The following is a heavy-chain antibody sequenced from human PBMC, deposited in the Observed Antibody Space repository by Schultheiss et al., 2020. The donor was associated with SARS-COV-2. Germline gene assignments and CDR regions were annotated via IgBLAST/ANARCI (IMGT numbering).Heavy chain of an antibody. CDR2: MNPNSGNT. CDR3: ARALGGSKYFQH. D-gene: IGHD2-15*01. Sequence: GESLKISCKASGYTFTSYDINWVRQATGQGLEWMGWMNPNSGNTGYAQKFQGRVTMTRNTSISTAYMELSSLRSEDTAVYYCARALGGSKYFQHWGQGTLVTVSS. J-gene: IGHJ1*01. V-gene: IGHV1-8*01. CDR1: GYTFTSYD.